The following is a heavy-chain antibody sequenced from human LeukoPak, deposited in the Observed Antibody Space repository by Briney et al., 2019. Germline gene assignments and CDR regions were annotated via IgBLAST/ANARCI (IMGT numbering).Heavy chain of an antibody. CDR3: ARQRGDGYPLLNYGMDV. J-gene: IGHJ6*02. CDR2: IYPGDSDT. D-gene: IGHD5-24*01. V-gene: IGHV5-51*01. Sequence: GGSLQISCKGSGYSFTSYWIGWGRQMPGKGLGGVGIIYPGDSDTRYSPSFQGQVTISADKSISTAYLQWSSLKASDTAMYYCARQRGDGYPLLNYGMDVWGQGTTVTVSS. CDR1: GYSFTSYW.